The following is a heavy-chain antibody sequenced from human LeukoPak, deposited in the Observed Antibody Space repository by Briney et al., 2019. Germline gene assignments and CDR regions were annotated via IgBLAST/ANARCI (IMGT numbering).Heavy chain of an antibody. J-gene: IGHJ6*03. CDR1: GFTFSSSA. Sequence: GGSLRLSCAASGFTFSSSAMSWVRLAPGKGLEWVSYISSSSSTIFYADSVKGRFTISRDNAKNSLYLQMNSLRAEDTAVYYCAKDGGEYYDILTGYYPRLYYMDVWGKGTTVTISS. D-gene: IGHD3-9*01. CDR3: AKDGGEYYDILTGYYPRLYYMDV. V-gene: IGHV3-48*01. CDR2: ISSSSSTI.